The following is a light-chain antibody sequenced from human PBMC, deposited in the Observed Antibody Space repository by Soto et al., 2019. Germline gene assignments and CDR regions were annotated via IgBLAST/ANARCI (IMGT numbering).Light chain of an antibody. CDR3: QQTYSAPYFT. J-gene: IGKJ3*01. Sequence: DIQMTQSPSSLSASVRDRVTITCRASQSISNFLNWYQQNPGKAPKVLIYAASSLQNGVPSRFSGSGSGTDSTHTISSLQPEDLATYYSQQTYSAPYFTFGPGTKVDVK. CDR1: QSISNF. CDR2: AAS. V-gene: IGKV1-39*01.